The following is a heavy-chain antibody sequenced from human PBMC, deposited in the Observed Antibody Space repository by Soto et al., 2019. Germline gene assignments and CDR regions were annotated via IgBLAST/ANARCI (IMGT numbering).Heavy chain of an antibody. V-gene: IGHV4-30-2*01. CDR3: ARAGGLGAVAADY. J-gene: IGHJ4*02. Sequence: QLQLQESGSGLVKPSQTLSLTCAVSGGSISSGGYSWSWIRQPPGKGLEWIGYNYHSGSTYYNPTLESRVTISVDRSKNQFSLKLSSVTAADTAVYYCARAGGLGAVAADYWGQGTLVTVSS. CDR1: GGSISSGGYS. D-gene: IGHD6-19*01. CDR2: NYHSGST.